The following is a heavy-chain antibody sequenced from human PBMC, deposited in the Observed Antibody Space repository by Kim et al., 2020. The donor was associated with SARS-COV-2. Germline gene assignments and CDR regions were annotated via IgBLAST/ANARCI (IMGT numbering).Heavy chain of an antibody. V-gene: IGHV3-15*01. CDR2: IKSKTDGGTT. Sequence: PGGSLRLSCAASGFTFSNAWMSWVRQAPGKGLEWVGRIKSKTDGGTTDYAAPVKGRFTILRDDSKNTLYLQMNSLKTEDTAVYYCTTGVIMVRGVIIPHNWFDPWGQGTLVTVSS. CDR3: TTGVIMVRGVIIPHNWFDP. D-gene: IGHD3-10*01. J-gene: IGHJ5*02. CDR1: GFTFSNAW.